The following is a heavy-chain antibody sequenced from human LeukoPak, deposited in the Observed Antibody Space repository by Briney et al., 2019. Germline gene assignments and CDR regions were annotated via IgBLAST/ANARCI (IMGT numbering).Heavy chain of an antibody. J-gene: IGHJ6*03. CDR1: GYTFTSYC. D-gene: IGHD5-24*01. V-gene: IGHV1-18*04. CDR3: TSVESLLYYYYMDV. Sequence: ASVKVSCKASGYTFTSYCISWVRQAPGQGLEWMGWINPYNGNTNYAQKLQGRVTMTTDTSTTTAYMALKSLRTDYTAMYYFTSVESLLYYYYMDVWGKGTTVTVSS. CDR2: INPYNGNT.